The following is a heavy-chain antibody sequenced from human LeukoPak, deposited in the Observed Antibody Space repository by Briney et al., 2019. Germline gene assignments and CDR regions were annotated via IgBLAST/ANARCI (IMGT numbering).Heavy chain of an antibody. J-gene: IGHJ5*02. D-gene: IGHD6-19*01. Sequence: PGGSVRLSCGASGFTFTRYWMSWVRQAPGKGLEWMAIIKQDGSEKYYLDSVKGRFTISRDNTQNSLSLQMNGLRDEDTAIYYCARQAGSGWLQEDNWFAPGGEGTLVTVPS. CDR3: ARQAGSGWLQEDNWFAP. V-gene: IGHV3-7*01. CDR2: IKQDGSEK. CDR1: GFTFTRYW.